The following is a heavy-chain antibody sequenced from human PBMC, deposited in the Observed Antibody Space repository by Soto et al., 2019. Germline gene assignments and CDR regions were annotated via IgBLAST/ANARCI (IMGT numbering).Heavy chain of an antibody. Sequence: QLQLQESGPGLVKPSETLSLTCSVSGASISESGSYWGWIRQPPGKGLEYIWNIYYSGLTHYSPSLKSGVTMSVGTSKHQFSLRLSSVTAADTAVYYCAKHRTGTMDTYRGQGTLVTVSS. J-gene: IGHJ4*02. CDR3: AKHRTGTMDTY. D-gene: IGHD1-7*01. CDR1: GASISESGSY. V-gene: IGHV4-39*01. CDR2: IYYSGLT.